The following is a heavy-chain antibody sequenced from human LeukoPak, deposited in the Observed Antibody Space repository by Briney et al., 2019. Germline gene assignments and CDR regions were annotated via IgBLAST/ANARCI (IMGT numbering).Heavy chain of an antibody. V-gene: IGHV1-2*02. CDR2: INPNSGGT. D-gene: IGHD4-17*01. Sequence: ASVKVSCKASEYTFTGYYMHWVRQAPGQGLEWMGWINPNSGGTNYAQKFQGRVTMTRDTSISTAYMELSRLRSDDTAVYYCAREKLTTGSPTFDYWGQGTLVTVSS. J-gene: IGHJ4*02. CDR1: EYTFTGYY. CDR3: AREKLTTGSPTFDY.